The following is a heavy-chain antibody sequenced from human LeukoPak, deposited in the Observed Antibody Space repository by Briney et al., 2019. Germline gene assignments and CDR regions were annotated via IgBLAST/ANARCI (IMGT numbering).Heavy chain of an antibody. Sequence: PGGSLRLSCAASGFTFSSYAMSWVRQAPGKGLEWVSVIYSGGSTYYADSVKGRFTISRDNSKNTLYLQMNSLRAEDTAVYYCASLWFGGPTGNYFDYWGQGTLVTVSS. D-gene: IGHD3-10*01. V-gene: IGHV3-66*01. CDR1: GFTFSSYA. CDR2: IYSGGST. CDR3: ASLWFGGPTGNYFDY. J-gene: IGHJ4*02.